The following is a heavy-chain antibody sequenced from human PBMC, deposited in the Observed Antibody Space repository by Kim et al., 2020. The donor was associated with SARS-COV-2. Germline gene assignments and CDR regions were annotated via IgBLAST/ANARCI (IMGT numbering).Heavy chain of an antibody. CDR2: SGST. V-gene: IGHV4-34*01. Sequence: SGSTNYTPSLKSRVTISVDTSKNQFSLKLSSVTAADTAVYYCAARTDFDYWGQGTLVTVSS. CDR3: AARTDFDY. J-gene: IGHJ4*02. D-gene: IGHD1-1*01.